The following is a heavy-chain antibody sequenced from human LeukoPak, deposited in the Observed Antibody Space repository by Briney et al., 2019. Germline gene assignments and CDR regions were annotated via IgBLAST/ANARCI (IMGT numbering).Heavy chain of an antibody. V-gene: IGHV4-30-2*01. J-gene: IGHJ4*02. CDR1: GGSISSGGYY. Sequence: SSETLSLTCTVSGGSISSGGYYWSWIRQPPGKGLEWIGYIYHSGSTYYNPSLKSRVTISVDRSKNQFSLKLSSVTAADTAVYYCARATDTHYFDYWGQGTLVTVSS. CDR2: IYHSGST. CDR3: ARATDTHYFDY.